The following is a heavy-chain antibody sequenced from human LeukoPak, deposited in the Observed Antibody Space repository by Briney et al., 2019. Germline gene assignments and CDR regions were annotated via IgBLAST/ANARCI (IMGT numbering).Heavy chain of an antibody. D-gene: IGHD3-22*01. CDR1: GFTFSSYD. V-gene: IGHV3-13*01. CDR2: IGTAGDT. CDR3: ARGGDYYYDSSGYFPLDY. Sequence: TGGSLRLSCAASGFTFSSYDMHWVRQATGKGLEWVSAIGTAGDTYYPGSVKGRFTISRENAKSSLYLQMNSLRAGDTAVYYCARGGDYYYDSSGYFPLDYWGQGTLVTVSS. J-gene: IGHJ4*02.